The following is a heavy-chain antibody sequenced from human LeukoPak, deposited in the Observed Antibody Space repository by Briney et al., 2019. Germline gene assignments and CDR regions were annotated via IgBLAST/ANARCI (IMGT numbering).Heavy chain of an antibody. CDR1: GGSISSSSYY. V-gene: IGHV4-39*01. CDR3: ARQVISSSWYEGWFDP. J-gene: IGHJ5*02. D-gene: IGHD6-13*01. CDR2: IYYSGST. Sequence: PSETLSLTCTVSGGSISSSSYYWGWIRQPPGKGLEWIGSIYYSGSTYYNPSLKSRVTISVDTSKNQFSLKLSSVTAADTAVYYCARQVISSSWYEGWFDPWAREPWSPSPQ.